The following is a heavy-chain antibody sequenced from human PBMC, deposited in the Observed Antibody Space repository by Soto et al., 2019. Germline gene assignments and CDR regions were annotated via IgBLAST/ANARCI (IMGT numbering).Heavy chain of an antibody. D-gene: IGHD6-19*01. CDR1: GFTFDDYA. CDR3: AKDSVGYSSGWLDS. V-gene: IGHV3-9*01. Sequence: EVQLVESGGALVQPGRSLRLSCAASGFTFDDYAMHWVRQAPGKGLEWVAGINWNSGNIGYADFVKGRFTISRDNAKNTLYLQMSSLSAEDTALYYCAKDSVGYSSGWLDSWGQGSLVAVSS. J-gene: IGHJ5*01. CDR2: INWNSGNI.